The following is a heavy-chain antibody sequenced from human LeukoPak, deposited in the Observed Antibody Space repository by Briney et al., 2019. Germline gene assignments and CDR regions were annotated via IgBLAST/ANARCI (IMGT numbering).Heavy chain of an antibody. CDR2: INSDGSST. V-gene: IGHV3-74*01. Sequence: GGSLRLSCAASGFAFSSYGMHWVRQAPGKGLVWVSRINSDGSSTSYADSVKGRFTISRDNAKNTLYLQMNSLRAEDTAVDYCARDVYAWGSWTLDYWGQGTLVTVSS. J-gene: IGHJ4*02. D-gene: IGHD3-16*01. CDR3: ARDVYAWGSWTLDY. CDR1: GFAFSSYG.